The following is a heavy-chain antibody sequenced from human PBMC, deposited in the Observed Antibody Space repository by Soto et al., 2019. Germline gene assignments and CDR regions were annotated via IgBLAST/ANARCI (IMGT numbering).Heavy chain of an antibody. J-gene: IGHJ4*02. V-gene: IGHV5-51*01. D-gene: IGHD2-15*01. CDR3: ARPPLPGYSIHFNS. Sequence: GESLKISCKASGYIFIDYWIGWVRQMPGEGLEWMGIAYPRDSDTRYSPSFQGQVTISADRSTGTAFLQWRSLKASDTALYYCARPPLPGYSIHFNSWGQGTLVTVSS. CDR2: AYPRDSDT. CDR1: GYIFIDYW.